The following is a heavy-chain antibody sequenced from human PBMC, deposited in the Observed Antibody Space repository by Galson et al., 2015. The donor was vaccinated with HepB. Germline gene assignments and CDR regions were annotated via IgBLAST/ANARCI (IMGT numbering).Heavy chain of an antibody. V-gene: IGHV1-69*13. Sequence: SVKVSCKASGYTFTSYGISWVRQAPGQGLEWMGGIIPIFGTANYAQKFQGRVTITADESTSTAYMELSSLSSEDTAAYYCARASIWTYNWFDPWGQGTLVTVSS. CDR3: ARASIWTYNWFDP. CDR1: GYTFTSYG. CDR2: IIPIFGTA. D-gene: IGHD1-1*01. J-gene: IGHJ5*02.